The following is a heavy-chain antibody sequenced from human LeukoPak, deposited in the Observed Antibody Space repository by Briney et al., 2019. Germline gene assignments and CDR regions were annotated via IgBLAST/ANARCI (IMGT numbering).Heavy chain of an antibody. D-gene: IGHD5-18*01. CDR1: GYSFTSYW. J-gene: IGHJ5*02. V-gene: IGHV5-51*01. CDR3: ARLTYTPSGFDP. Sequence: GESLKISCKGSGYSFTSYWIGWVRPMPGKGLEWMGIIYPSDSDTRYSASFEGQVTMSADKSNSTAYLQWSSLEASDTAMYYCARLTYTPSGFDPWGQGTLVTVSS. CDR2: IYPSDSDT.